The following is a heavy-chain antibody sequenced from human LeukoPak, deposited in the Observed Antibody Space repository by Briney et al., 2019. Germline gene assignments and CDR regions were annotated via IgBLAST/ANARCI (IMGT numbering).Heavy chain of an antibody. CDR1: GFTFSSYA. J-gene: IGHJ4*02. D-gene: IGHD2-2*01. V-gene: IGHV3-23*01. Sequence: GGSLRLSCAASGFTFSSYAMGWVRQAPGKGLEWVSAISGSGGSTYYADSVKGRFTISRDNSKNTLYLQMNSLRAEDTAVYYCAKDSGDVVVPAAFFDYWGQGTLVTVSS. CDR2: ISGSGGST. CDR3: AKDSGDVVVPAAFFDY.